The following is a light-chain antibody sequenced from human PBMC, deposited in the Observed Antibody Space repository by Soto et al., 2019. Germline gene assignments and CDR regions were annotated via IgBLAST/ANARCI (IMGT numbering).Light chain of an antibody. CDR2: DVS. CDR1: SSDVGGYNY. J-gene: IGLJ2*01. CDR3: CSYTSSSTLVV. V-gene: IGLV2-14*01. Sequence: QSALTQPASVSGSPGQSITISCTGTSSDVGGYNYVSWYQQHPGKPPTLMIYDVSNRPSGVSNRFSGSKSGNTDSLTISGVQAEDEADYYCCSYTSSSTLVVFGGGTKLTVL.